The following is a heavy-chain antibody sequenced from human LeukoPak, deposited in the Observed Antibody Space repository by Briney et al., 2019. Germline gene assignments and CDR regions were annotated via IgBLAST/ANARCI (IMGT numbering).Heavy chain of an antibody. CDR1: GFTFDDYA. CDR3: AKDRMATIHAFHI. J-gene: IGHJ3*02. Sequence: GGSLRLSCAASGFTFDDYAMHWVRQAPGKGLEWVSGISWNSGSIGYADSVKGRFTISRDNAKNSLYLQMNSLRAEDMALYYCAKDRMATIHAFHIWGQGTMVTVSS. D-gene: IGHD5-24*01. V-gene: IGHV3-9*03. CDR2: ISWNSGSI.